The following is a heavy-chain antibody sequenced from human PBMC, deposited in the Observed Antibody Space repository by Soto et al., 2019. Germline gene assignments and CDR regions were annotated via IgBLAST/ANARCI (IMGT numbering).Heavy chain of an antibody. Sequence: PSETLSLTCTVSGGSISSRSYYWGWIRQPPGKGLEWIGSIHYSGSSYYNPSLRSRVTIPVDTSKNQFSLKLSSVTAADTAVYYCARGGPRYNWNVRLYYFDYWGQGTLVTVSS. J-gene: IGHJ4*02. CDR2: IHYSGSS. CDR3: ARGGPRYNWNVRLYYFDY. V-gene: IGHV4-39*07. CDR1: GGSISSRSYY. D-gene: IGHD1-1*01.